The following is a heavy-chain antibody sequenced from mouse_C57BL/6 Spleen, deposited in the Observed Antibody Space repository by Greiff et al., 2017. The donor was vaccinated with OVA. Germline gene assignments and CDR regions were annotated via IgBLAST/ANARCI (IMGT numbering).Heavy chain of an antibody. CDR1: GFTFSSYA. D-gene: IGHD1-1*01. CDR3: ARPTVVATGFDY. J-gene: IGHJ2*01. Sequence: EVQRVESGGGLVKPGGSLKLSCAASGFTFSSYAMSWVRQTPEKRLEWVATISDGGSYTYYPDNVKGRFTISRDNAKNNLYLQMSHLKSEDTAMYYCARPTVVATGFDYWGQGTTLTVSS. V-gene: IGHV5-4*01. CDR2: ISDGGSYT.